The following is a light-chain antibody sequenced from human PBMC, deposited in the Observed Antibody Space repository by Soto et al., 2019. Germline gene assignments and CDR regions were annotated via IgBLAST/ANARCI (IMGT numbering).Light chain of an antibody. CDR3: TSWTTSTTMI. V-gene: IGLV2-14*03. CDR1: SSDIGAYNY. CDR2: DVN. Sequence: QSVLTQPASVSGSPGQSITISCTGTSSDIGAYNYVSWYQQHPGKAPKLMIYDVNIRPSGVSNRFSGSKSGNTASLTNSGLQAEDEADYYCTSWTTSTTMISGGGTKLTVL. J-gene: IGLJ2*01.